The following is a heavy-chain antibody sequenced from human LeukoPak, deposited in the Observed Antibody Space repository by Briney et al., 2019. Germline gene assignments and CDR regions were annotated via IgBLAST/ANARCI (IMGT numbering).Heavy chain of an antibody. D-gene: IGHD5-24*01. Sequence: SETLSLTCTVSGGSISSYYWSWIRQPPGKGLEWIGEINHSGSTNYNPSLKSRVTISVDTSKNQFSLKLSSVTAADTAVYYCARRISKWLQPAAFDISGQGTMVTVSS. CDR2: INHSGST. J-gene: IGHJ3*02. V-gene: IGHV4-34*01. CDR1: GGSISSYY. CDR3: ARRISKWLQPAAFDI.